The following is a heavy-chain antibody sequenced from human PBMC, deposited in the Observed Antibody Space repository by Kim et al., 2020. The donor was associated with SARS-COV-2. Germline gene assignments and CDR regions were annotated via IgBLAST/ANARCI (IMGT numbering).Heavy chain of an antibody. CDR3: AGLHTSGWRLDS. J-gene: IGHJ5*01. D-gene: IGHD6-19*01. CDR2: T. V-gene: IGHV4-39*01. Sequence: TYYTPSLNSRVTISVDKSANQFSLKLKSVTAADTGVYYCAGLHTSGWRLDSWGQGTLVTVSS.